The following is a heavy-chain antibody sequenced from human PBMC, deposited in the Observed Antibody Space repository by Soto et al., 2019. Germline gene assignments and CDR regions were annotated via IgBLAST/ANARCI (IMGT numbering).Heavy chain of an antibody. CDR3: ARWRMVRGSNWFDP. Sequence: QVQLQESGPGLVKPSETLSLTCTVSGGSISSYYWSWIRQPPGKGLEWIGYIYYSGSTNYNPSLKGRVNISVDTSKNQFSLKLSSVTAADTAVYYCARWRMVRGSNWFDPWVQGTLVTVSS. J-gene: IGHJ5*02. CDR1: GGSISSYY. CDR2: IYYSGST. D-gene: IGHD3-10*01. V-gene: IGHV4-59*01.